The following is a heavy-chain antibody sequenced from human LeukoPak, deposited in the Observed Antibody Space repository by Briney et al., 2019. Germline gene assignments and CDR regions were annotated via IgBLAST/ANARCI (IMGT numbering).Heavy chain of an antibody. D-gene: IGHD6-19*01. V-gene: IGHV1-8*01. CDR3: AKDRPGIAVAGSAFDY. Sequence: EASVKVSCKASGYTFTSYDINWVRQATGQGLEWMGWMNPNSGNTGYAQKFQGRVTMTRNTSISTAYMELSSLRSEDTAVYYCAKDRPGIAVAGSAFDYWGQGTLVTVSS. CDR2: MNPNSGNT. CDR1: GYTFTSYD. J-gene: IGHJ4*02.